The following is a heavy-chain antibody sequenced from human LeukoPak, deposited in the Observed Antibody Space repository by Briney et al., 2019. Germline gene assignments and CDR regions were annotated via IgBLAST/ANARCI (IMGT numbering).Heavy chain of an antibody. D-gene: IGHD3-9*01. CDR1: GFTFSRYG. J-gene: IGHJ4*02. CDR3: ARGSQYNILTGFIVGAMDDFDY. CDR2: TRFDGKNK. Sequence: GGSLRLSCAASGFTFSRYGMHWVRQAPGKGREWVSTRFDGKNKYYADSVKGRFTISKDSSKNTLDLQMDSLRTEDTAVYYCARGSQYNILTGFIVGAMDDFDYWGQGTLVTVSS. V-gene: IGHV3-30*02.